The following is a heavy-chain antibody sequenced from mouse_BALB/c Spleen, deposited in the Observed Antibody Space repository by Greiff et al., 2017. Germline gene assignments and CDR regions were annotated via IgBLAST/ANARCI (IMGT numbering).Heavy chain of an antibody. CDR1: GFTFSSYA. D-gene: IGHD1-1*01. J-gene: IGHJ1*01. CDR2: ISSGGST. CDR3: ARGREASYYYGSRDWYFDV. V-gene: IGHV5-6-5*01. Sequence: EVQVVESGGGLVKPGGSLKLSCAASGFTFSSYAMSWVRQTPEKRLEWVASISSGGSTYYPDSVKGRFTISRDNARNILYLQMSSLRSEDTAMYYCARGREASYYYGSRDWYFDVWGAGTTVTVSS.